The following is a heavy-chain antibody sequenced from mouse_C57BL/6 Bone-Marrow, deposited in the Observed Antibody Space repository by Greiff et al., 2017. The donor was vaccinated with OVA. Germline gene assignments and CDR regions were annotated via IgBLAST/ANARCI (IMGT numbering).Heavy chain of an antibody. D-gene: IGHD2-4*01. CDR2: ISNGGGST. CDR3: ARHGDYDGSWFAY. J-gene: IGHJ3*01. Sequence: EVHLVESGGGLVQPGGSLKLSCAASGFTFSDYYMYWVRQTPEKRLEWVAYISNGGGSTYYPDTVKGRFTISRDNAKNTLYLQMSRLKSEDTAMYYCARHGDYDGSWFAYWGQGTLVTVSA. V-gene: IGHV5-12*01. CDR1: GFTFSDYY.